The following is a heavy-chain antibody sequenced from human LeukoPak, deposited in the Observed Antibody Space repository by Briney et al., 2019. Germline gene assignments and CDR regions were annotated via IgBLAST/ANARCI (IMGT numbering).Heavy chain of an antibody. CDR1: GFTFSSYG. J-gene: IGHJ4*02. D-gene: IGHD3-22*01. V-gene: IGHV3-7*01. CDR2: IKQDGSEK. Sequence: GGSLRLSCAAFGFTFSSYGMSWVRQAPGKGLEWVANIKQDGSEKYYVDSVKGRFTISRDNAKNSLYLQMNSLRAEDTAVYYCVRDIGYYYDSSGYVDYWGQGTLVTVSS. CDR3: VRDIGYYYDSSGYVDY.